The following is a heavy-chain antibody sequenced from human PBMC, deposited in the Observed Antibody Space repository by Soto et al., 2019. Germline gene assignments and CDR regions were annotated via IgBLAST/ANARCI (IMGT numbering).Heavy chain of an antibody. CDR3: AREQRDKQQLVDPTKNYYYGMDV. CDR2: ISYDGSNK. CDR1: GFTFSSYA. D-gene: IGHD6-13*01. Sequence: PGGSLRLSCAASGFTFSSYAMHWVRQAPGKGLEWVAVISYDGSNKYYADSVKGRFTISRDNSKNTLYLQINSLRAEDTAVYYCAREQRDKQQLVDPTKNYYYGMDVWGQGTTVTVSS. V-gene: IGHV3-30-3*01. J-gene: IGHJ6*02.